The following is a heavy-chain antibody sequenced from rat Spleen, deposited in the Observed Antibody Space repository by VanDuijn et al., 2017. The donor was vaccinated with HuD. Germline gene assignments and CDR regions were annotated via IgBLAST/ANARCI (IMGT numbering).Heavy chain of an antibody. J-gene: IGHJ2*01. Sequence: EVQLVESDGGLVQPGRSLKLSCAASGFTFSDYYMAWVRQAPTKGLEWVATINYDGSRTDYRDSVKGRFTISRDNAKSTLYLQMDSLRSEDTATYCCARGHSMGMDYFDYWGQGVMVTVSS. CDR3: ARGHSMGMDYFDY. CDR2: INYDGSRT. CDR1: GFTFSDYY. D-gene: IGHD1-7*01. V-gene: IGHV5-29*01.